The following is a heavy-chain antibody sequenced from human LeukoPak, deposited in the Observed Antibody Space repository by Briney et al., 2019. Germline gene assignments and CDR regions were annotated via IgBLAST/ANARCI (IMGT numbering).Heavy chain of an antibody. CDR1: GYTFTAYY. V-gene: IGHV1-2*02. D-gene: IGHD2-2*01. J-gene: IGHJ4*02. CDR3: AREEGYCSSTSCHIDY. Sequence: ATVTVSCKASGYTFTAYYMHWVRQAPGQGLEWMGWINPNSGGTNYAQKFQGRVTMTRDTSISTAYMELSRLRSDDTALYYCAREEGYCSSTSCHIDYWGQGTLVTVSS. CDR2: INPNSGGT.